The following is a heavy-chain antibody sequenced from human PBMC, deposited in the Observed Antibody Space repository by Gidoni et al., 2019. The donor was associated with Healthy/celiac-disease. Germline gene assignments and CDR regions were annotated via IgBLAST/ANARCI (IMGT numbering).Heavy chain of an antibody. CDR1: GFTFDDYA. J-gene: IGHJ6*02. CDR3: AKAYVGYYYGMDV. Sequence: EVQLVESGGGLVQPGRSLRLSCAASGFTFDDYAMHWVRQAPGKGLEWVSGISWNSGSIGYADSVKGRFTISRDNAKNSLYLQMNSLRAEDTALYYCAKAYVGYYYGMDVWGQGTTVTVSS. CDR2: ISWNSGSI. D-gene: IGHD3-10*01. V-gene: IGHV3-9*01.